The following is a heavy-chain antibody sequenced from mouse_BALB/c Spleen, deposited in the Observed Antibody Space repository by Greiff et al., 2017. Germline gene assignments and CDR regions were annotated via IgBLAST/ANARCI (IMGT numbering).Heavy chain of an antibody. D-gene: IGHD2-1*01. CDR2: ISYSGSN. CDR1: GYSITSDYA. J-gene: IGHJ4*01. CDR3: AREDGNCAMDY. Sequence: EVQLQQSGPGLVKPSQSLSLTCTVTGYSITSDYAWYWIRQLPGNKLEWMGYISYSGSNSYNPSLKSRISITRDTSKNQFFLQLNSVTTEDTATYYCAREDGNCAMDYWGEGTSVTVSS. V-gene: IGHV3-2*02.